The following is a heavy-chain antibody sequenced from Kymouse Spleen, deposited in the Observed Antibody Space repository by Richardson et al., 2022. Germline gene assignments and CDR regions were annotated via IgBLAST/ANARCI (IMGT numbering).Heavy chain of an antibody. Sequence: EVQLVESGGGLVQPGGSLRLSCAASGFTFSSYWMSWVRQAPGKGLEWVANIKQDGSEKYYVDSVKGRFTISRDNAKNSLYLQMNSLRAEDTAVYYCARDIRGYSYGSIAVAHWYFDLWGRGTLVTVSS. D-gene: IGHD5-18,IGHD5-18*01. CDR1: GFTFSSYW. CDR3: ARDIRGYSYGSIAVAHWYFDL. CDR2: IKQDGSEK. J-gene: IGHJ2*01. V-gene: IGHV3-7*01.